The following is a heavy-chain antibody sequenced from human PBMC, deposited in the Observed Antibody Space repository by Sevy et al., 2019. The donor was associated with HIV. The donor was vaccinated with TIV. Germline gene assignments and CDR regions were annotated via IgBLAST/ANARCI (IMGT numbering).Heavy chain of an antibody. CDR3: ARASNVSGSYTNDY. V-gene: IGHV1-2*02. J-gene: IGHJ4*02. D-gene: IGHD3-10*01. CDR2: INPNNGGT. Sequence: ASVKVSCRASGYTFTDYYLHWVRQAPGQGLEWMGWINPNNGGTEYAQRFQGRVAMTRDTSISTVYMELSRLRSDDTAVYYCARASNVSGSYTNDYWGQGTLVTISS. CDR1: GYTFTDYY.